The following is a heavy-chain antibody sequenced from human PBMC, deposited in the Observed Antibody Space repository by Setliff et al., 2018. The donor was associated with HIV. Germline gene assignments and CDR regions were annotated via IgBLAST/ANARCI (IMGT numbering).Heavy chain of an antibody. J-gene: IGHJ6*02. CDR2: VHPGNSET. CDR3: ATLQPDSVDV. V-gene: IGHV5-51*01. Sequence: PGESPKISCKASGYSFTNFWIGWVRQMPGEGLEWMGIVHPGNSETRYSLPFEGQVTISADRSITTAFLQWSSLKASDTAIYYCATLQPDSVDVWGHGTTVTVSS. CDR1: GYSFTNFW.